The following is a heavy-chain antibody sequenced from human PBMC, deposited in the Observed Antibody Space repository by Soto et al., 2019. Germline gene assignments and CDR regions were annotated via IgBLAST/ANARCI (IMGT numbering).Heavy chain of an antibody. CDR3: ARGDYYGSGSYYKNYYGMDV. J-gene: IGHJ6*02. D-gene: IGHD3-10*01. CDR1: GYTFTSYA. V-gene: IGHV1-3*01. Sequence: EASVKVSCKASGYTFTSYAMHWVRQAPGQRLEWMGWINAGNGNTKYSQKFQGRVTITRDTSASTAYMELRSLRSDDTAVYYCARGDYYGSGSYYKNYYGMDVWGQGTTVTVSS. CDR2: INAGNGNT.